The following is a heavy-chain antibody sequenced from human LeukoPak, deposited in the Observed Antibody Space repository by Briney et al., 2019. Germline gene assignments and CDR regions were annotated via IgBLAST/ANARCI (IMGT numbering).Heavy chain of an antibody. Sequence: PGGSLRLSCAASGFPFTSFSMTWVRQAPGKGLEGVSGISRGGDITYYADSVRGRFTISRDNSKNTLYLQMNSLRAEDTAVYYCARVKASAKVAADGWFDPWGQGTLVTVSS. J-gene: IGHJ5*02. D-gene: IGHD2-15*01. V-gene: IGHV3-23*01. CDR1: GFPFTSFS. CDR2: ISRGGDIT. CDR3: ARVKASAKVAADGWFDP.